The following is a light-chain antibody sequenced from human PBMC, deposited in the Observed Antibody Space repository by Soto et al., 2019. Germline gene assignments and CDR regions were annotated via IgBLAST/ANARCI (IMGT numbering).Light chain of an antibody. CDR2: GAS. J-gene: IGKJ1*01. CDR3: QQRSNWPPWT. V-gene: IGKV3D-20*02. Sequence: EIVLTQSPGTLSLSPGERATLSCRASQSVSSSHLAWYQQKPGQAPRLLIYGASTRPTGIPDRFSGSGSGTDFTLTISRLEPEDFAVYYCQQRSNWPPWTFGQGTKVDIK. CDR1: QSVSSSH.